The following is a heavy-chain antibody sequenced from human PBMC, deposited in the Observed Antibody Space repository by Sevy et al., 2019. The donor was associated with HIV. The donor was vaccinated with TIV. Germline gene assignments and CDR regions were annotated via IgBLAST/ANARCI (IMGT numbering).Heavy chain of an antibody. CDR2: INSDGSST. V-gene: IGHV3-74*01. CDR1: GFTFGSYG. J-gene: IGHJ4*02. CDR3: SRGLYYYDMRGHQEPGDY. D-gene: IGHD3-22*01. Sequence: GGSLRLSCVASGFTFGSYGMLWVRQAPGKGLVWVSRINSDGSSTSYAESVKGRFTISRDNGKNTLYLQMKSLRVEDTAVYFCSRGLYYYDMRGHQEPGDYWGQGVLVTVSS.